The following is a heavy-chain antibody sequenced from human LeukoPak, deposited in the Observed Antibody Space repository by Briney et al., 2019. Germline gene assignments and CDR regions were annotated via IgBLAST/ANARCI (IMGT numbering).Heavy chain of an antibody. CDR3: ASGWGTDAFDI. Sequence: SGGSLRLSCAASGFTFSSYWMHWVRQAPGKGLVWVSRINSDGSSTSYADSVKGRFTISRDNAKNTLYLQMNSLRAEDTAVYYCASGWGTDAFDIWGQGTMVTVSS. CDR1: GFTFSSYW. CDR2: INSDGSST. J-gene: IGHJ3*02. D-gene: IGHD3-16*01. V-gene: IGHV3-74*01.